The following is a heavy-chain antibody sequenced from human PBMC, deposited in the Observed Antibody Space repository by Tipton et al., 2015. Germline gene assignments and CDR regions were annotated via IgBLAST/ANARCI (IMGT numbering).Heavy chain of an antibody. V-gene: IGHV4-39*01. D-gene: IGHD6-6*01. CDR1: GGSISSSSYY. CDR3: ARHRPYSSSGADYFDY. J-gene: IGHJ4*02. CDR2: IYYSGST. Sequence: GLVKPSETLSLTCTVSGGSISSSSYYWGWIRQPPGKGLEWIGGIYYSGSTYYNPSLKSRVTISVDTSKNQFSLKLSSVTAADTAVYYCARHRPYSSSGADYFDYWGQGTLVTVSS.